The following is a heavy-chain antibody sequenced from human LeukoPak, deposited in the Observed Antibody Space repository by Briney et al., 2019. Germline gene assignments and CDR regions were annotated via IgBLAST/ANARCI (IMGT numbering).Heavy chain of an antibody. V-gene: IGHV4-59*01. CDR2: IYYSGST. CDR1: GGSISSYY. D-gene: IGHD3-22*01. CDR3: ARDTYYYDSSGPIGDAFDI. Sequence: PSETLSLTCTVSGGSISSYYWSWIRQPPGKGLEWIGYIYYSGSTNYNPSLKGRVTISVDTSKNQFSLKLSSVTAADTAVYYCARDTYYYDSSGPIGDAFDIWGQGTMVTVSS. J-gene: IGHJ3*02.